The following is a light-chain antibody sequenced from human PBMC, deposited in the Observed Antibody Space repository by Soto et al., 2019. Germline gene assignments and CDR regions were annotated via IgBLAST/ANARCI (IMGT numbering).Light chain of an antibody. V-gene: IGKV3-20*01. J-gene: IGKJ5*01. Sequence: IVVIQSPGTLTLAQEGRSPLSCRASQSVSNNYLAWYQQKPGQAPRLLIYGASNRATGIPDRFSCSGCRTDFTLTSSILEPDDSAVYYCQQYGSSITFGQGTRVEI. CDR3: QQYGSSIT. CDR1: QSVSNNY. CDR2: GAS.